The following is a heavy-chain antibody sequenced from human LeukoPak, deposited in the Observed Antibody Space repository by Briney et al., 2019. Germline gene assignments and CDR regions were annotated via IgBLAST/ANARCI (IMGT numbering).Heavy chain of an antibody. CDR3: AKEGKTRNWNYYQAKPVY. Sequence: GGSLRLSCAASGFTFSNHAMNWVRQAPGKGLEWVSSISGSGSSAYFADSVKGRFTISRDNSKNTLYLQMNSLRVEDTAVYYCAKEGKTRNWNYYQAKPVYWGQGTLVTVSS. V-gene: IGHV3-23*01. CDR1: GFTFSNHA. J-gene: IGHJ4*02. D-gene: IGHD1-7*01. CDR2: ISGSGSSA.